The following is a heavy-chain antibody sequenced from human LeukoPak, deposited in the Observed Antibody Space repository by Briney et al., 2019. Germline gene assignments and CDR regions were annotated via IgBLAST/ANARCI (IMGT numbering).Heavy chain of an antibody. Sequence: PGRSLRLSCAGSGFIFNNYAMHWVRPPPGKGLEWVSGISWNSGSIDYADSVKGRFTISRDNAKNSLYLQMNSLRVEDTAVYFCARDKSTYFESSGSRFDKWGQGILVTVSS. CDR3: ARDKSTYFESSGSRFDK. V-gene: IGHV3-9*01. D-gene: IGHD3-22*01. CDR1: GFIFNNYA. J-gene: IGHJ4*02. CDR2: ISWNSGSI.